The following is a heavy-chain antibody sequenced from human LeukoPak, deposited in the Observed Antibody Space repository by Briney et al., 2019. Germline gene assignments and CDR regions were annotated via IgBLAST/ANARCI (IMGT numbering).Heavy chain of an antibody. D-gene: IGHD6-13*01. Sequence: SETLSLTCTVSGGSISSYYWSGIRQPPGKGLEWIGYIYYSGSTNYNPSLKSRVTISVDTSKNQFSLKLSSVTAADTAVYYCARGWVDYWGQGTLVTVSS. CDR1: GGSISSYY. CDR2: IYYSGST. J-gene: IGHJ4*02. CDR3: ARGWVDY. V-gene: IGHV4-59*01.